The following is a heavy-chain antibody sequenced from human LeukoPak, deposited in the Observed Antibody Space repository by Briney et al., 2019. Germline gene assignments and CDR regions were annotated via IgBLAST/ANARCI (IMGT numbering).Heavy chain of an antibody. J-gene: IGHJ4*02. CDR3: ARSRLRRGWYGD. D-gene: IGHD6-19*01. V-gene: IGHV3-21*01. Sequence: PGGSLRLSCAASGFTFSSYSMNWVRQAPGKGLEWVSSISSSSSYIYYADSVKGRFTISRDNAKNSLYLQMNSLRAEDTAVYYCARSRLRRGWYGDWGQGTLVTVSS. CDR1: GFTFSSYS. CDR2: ISSSSSYI.